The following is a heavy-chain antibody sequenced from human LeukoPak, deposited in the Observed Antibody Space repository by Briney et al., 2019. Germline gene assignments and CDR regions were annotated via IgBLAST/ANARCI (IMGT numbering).Heavy chain of an antibody. CDR3: ARVRGSSTKNYYFDY. CDR2: IYYTGST. CDR1: GDSISSDY. V-gene: IGHV4-59*01. J-gene: IGHJ4*02. D-gene: IGHD2-2*01. Sequence: ETLSLTCTVSGDSISSDYWSWIQQSPGKGLEWIGYIYYTGSTNYNPSLKSRVTISVDTSKNQFSLKLSSVTAADTAVYYCARVRGSSTKNYYFDYWGQGTLVTVSS.